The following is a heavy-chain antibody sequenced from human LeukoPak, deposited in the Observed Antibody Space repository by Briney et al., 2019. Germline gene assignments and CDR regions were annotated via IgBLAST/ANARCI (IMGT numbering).Heavy chain of an antibody. CDR2: ISSSTSYI. D-gene: IGHD6-13*01. CDR1: GFTFSSHS. CDR3: AKDSYSSSWYPSGFDY. J-gene: IGHJ4*02. Sequence: PGGSLRLSCAASGFTFSSHSMNWVRQAPGKGLEWVSSISSSTSYIYYADSVKGRFTISRDNSKNTLYLQMNSLRAEDTAVYYCAKDSYSSSWYPSGFDYWGQGTLVTVSS. V-gene: IGHV3-21*04.